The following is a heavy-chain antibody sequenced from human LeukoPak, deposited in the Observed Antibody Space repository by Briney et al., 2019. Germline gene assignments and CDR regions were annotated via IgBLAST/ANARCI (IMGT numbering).Heavy chain of an antibody. D-gene: IGHD6-13*01. CDR3: ARDVAAAGWGFDY. V-gene: IGHV4-61*08. Sequence: SETLSLTCTVSGGSINSGGYYCSWIRQPPGKGLEWIGYIYYSGSTNYNPSLKSRVTISVDTSKNQFSLKLSSVTAADTAVYYCARDVAAAGWGFDYWGQGTLVTVSS. J-gene: IGHJ4*02. CDR2: IYYSGST. CDR1: GGSINSGGYY.